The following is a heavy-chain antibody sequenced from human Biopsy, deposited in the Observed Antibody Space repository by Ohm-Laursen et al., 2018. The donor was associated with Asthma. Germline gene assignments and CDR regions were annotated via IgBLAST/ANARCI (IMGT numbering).Heavy chain of an antibody. V-gene: IGHV4-31*03. Sequence: TLSLTCTVSYGSITSGGYYWTWIRQHPGKGLEWIGFIYYSGSTYYNPSLKSRVSIPIDTSKNQFSLKLSSVTAADTAVYYCARAQDYYDSGGYYRSFDYWGQGTLVTVSS. D-gene: IGHD3-22*01. CDR2: IYYSGST. J-gene: IGHJ4*02. CDR3: ARAQDYYDSGGYYRSFDY. CDR1: YGSITSGGYY.